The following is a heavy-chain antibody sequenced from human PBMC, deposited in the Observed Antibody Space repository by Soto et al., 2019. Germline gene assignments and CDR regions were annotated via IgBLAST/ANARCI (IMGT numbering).Heavy chain of an antibody. CDR1: GSTFSSYD. V-gene: IGHV3-30-3*01. CDR3: VRGPSHGAFDI. J-gene: IGHJ3*02. Sequence: QVQLVESGGDVVQPGRSLRLSCAASGSTFSSYDIHWVRQAPGKGLEWVAHISPDGNNVYYADSVKGRFTISRDNARNTVYLQVNSLRPEDTAVFHCVRGPSHGAFDIWGQGTLVTVSS. CDR2: ISPDGNNV.